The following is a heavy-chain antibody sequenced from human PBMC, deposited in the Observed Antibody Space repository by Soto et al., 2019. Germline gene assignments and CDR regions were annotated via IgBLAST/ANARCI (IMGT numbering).Heavy chain of an antibody. CDR2: ISGSGDTT. V-gene: IGHV3-23*01. Sequence: GGSLRLSCAASGFTFSTYAMSWVRQAPGKGLEWVSAISGSGDTTYYADSVKGRFAISRDNSKNTLYLQLNSLRAEDTAVYYCLKEVSGYAAADYWGQGTLVTVSS. CDR3: LKEVSGYAAADY. J-gene: IGHJ4*02. D-gene: IGHD5-12*01. CDR1: GFTFSTYA.